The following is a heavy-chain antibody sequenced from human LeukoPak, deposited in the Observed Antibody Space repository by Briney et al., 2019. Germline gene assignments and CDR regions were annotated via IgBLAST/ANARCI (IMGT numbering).Heavy chain of an antibody. V-gene: IGHV1-2*02. CDR2: INPNSGGT. CDR3: ARWSTSAANSSYYYYYYMDV. CDR1: GYTFTGYY. J-gene: IGHJ6*03. D-gene: IGHD6-13*01. Sequence: ASVKVSCKASGYTFTGYYMHWVRQAPGQGLEWMGWINPNSGGTNYAQKFQGRVTMTRDTSISTAYMELSRLRSDDTAVYYCARWSTSAANSSYYYYYYMDVWGKGTTVTVSS.